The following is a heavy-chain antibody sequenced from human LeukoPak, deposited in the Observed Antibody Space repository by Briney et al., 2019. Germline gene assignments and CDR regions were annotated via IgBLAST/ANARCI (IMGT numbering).Heavy chain of an antibody. CDR2: ILYDGSGK. V-gene: IGHV3-30*03. Sequence: GGSLRLSCAASGFTFSDYGMHWVRQAPGKGPEWVALILYDGSGKYYGDSVKGRFTISRDNSKNTLSLQMNSLRDEDTAVYYCXXXXQQLGVFDYWGQGTLVTVSS. D-gene: IGHD6-13*01. CDR1: GFTFSDYG. CDR3: XXXXQQLGVFDY. J-gene: IGHJ4*02.